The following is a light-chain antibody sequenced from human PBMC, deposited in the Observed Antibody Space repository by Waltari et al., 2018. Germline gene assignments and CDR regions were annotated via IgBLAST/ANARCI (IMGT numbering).Light chain of an antibody. CDR3: QSYDSTLGGSV. Sequence: QSVLTQPPSVSGAPGQRVTISCSGSSSNIGAGYAVHWYQQLPGKAPKLLIYGNSNRPSGVPDRISGSKSGTSASLAITGLQAEDEADYYCQSYDSTLGGSVFGGGTKLTVL. CDR2: GNS. J-gene: IGLJ2*01. CDR1: SSNIGAGYA. V-gene: IGLV1-40*01.